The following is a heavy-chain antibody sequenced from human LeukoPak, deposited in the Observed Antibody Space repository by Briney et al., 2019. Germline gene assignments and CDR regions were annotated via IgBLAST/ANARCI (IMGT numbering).Heavy chain of an antibody. CDR3: ARDWGLRAQTRLFDY. Sequence: ASVKVSCTASGYTFTSYYMHWVRQAPGQGLEWMGIINPSGGSTSYAQKFQGRVTMTRDTSTSTVYMELSSLRSEDTAVYYCARDWGLRAQTRLFDYWGQGTLVTVSS. V-gene: IGHV1-46*01. D-gene: IGHD3-10*01. CDR2: INPSGGST. J-gene: IGHJ4*02. CDR1: GYTFTSYY.